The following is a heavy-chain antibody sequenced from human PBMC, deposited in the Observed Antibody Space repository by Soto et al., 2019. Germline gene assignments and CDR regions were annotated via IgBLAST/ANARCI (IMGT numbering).Heavy chain of an antibody. V-gene: IGHV3-11*05. CDR1: GFTFSDYY. CDR2: ISSTSRYT. D-gene: IGHD5-12*01. J-gene: IGHJ4*02. Sequence: QVHLVESGGGLVKPGGSLRLSCAASGFTFSDYYMSWIRQAPGKGLEWVSYISSTSRYTNYADSVQGRFTISRDNAKNSLFLQMNSLRADDTAVYYCARERNGYNSIFDYWGQGTLVTVSS. CDR3: ARERNGYNSIFDY.